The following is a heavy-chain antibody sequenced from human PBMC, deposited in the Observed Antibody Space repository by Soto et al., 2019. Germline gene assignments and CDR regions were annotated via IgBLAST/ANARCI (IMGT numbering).Heavy chain of an antibody. CDR3: TTGRALRYLAWSSRRTYYNMDV. V-gene: IGHV3-15*01. J-gene: IGHJ6*03. D-gene: IGHD3-9*01. CDR1: GFTFSNAW. Sequence: PGGSLRLSCAASGFTFSNAWMSWVRQAPGKGLEWVGRIKSKTDGGTTDYAAPVKGRFTISRDDSKNTLYLQMNSLKTEDTAVYYFTTGRALRYLAWSSRRTYYNMDVGGKGPRSPSP. CDR2: IKSKTDGGTT.